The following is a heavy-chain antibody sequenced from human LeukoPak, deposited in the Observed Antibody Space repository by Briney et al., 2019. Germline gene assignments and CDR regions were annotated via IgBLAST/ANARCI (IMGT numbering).Heavy chain of an antibody. D-gene: IGHD3-22*01. CDR2: IWYDGTNK. CDR1: GFTFSSYG. CDR3: ARAAYDSSGYLTL. J-gene: IGHJ4*02. V-gene: IGHV3-33*01. Sequence: GGSLRLSCAASGFTFSSYGMHWVRQAPGKGLEWVAVIWYDGTNKYYADSVKGRFTFSRDSSKNTLFLQMNSLRAEDTAVYYCARAAYDSSGYLTLWGQGTLVTVSS.